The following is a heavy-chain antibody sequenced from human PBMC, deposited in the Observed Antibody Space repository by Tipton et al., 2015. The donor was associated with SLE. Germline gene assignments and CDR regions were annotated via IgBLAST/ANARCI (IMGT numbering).Heavy chain of an antibody. J-gene: IGHJ4*02. Sequence: TLSLTCAVYIGSFSVECRTWIRQPPGKGLEWIGSIYYSGSTYYNPTLKSRITISVDTSKNQFSLKLSSVTAADTAVYYCARTPRPRGSLIDYWGQGTLVAVSS. CDR2: IYYSGST. CDR1: IGSFSVEC. CDR3: ARTPRPRGSLIDY. D-gene: IGHD3-16*01. V-gene: IGHV4-59*05.